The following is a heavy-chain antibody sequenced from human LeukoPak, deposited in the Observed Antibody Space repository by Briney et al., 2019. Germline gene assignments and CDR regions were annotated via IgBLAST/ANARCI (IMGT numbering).Heavy chain of an antibody. Sequence: ASVKVSCKASGYTFTSYDINGVRQAGGQGVEGMGWMNPNSGNTGYAQKFQGRVTMTRNTSISTAYMELSSLRSEDTAVYYCARGLFYPRFWPYYYYYYMDVWGKGTTVTVSS. D-gene: IGHD3-3*01. CDR3: ARGLFYPRFWPYYYYYYMDV. CDR2: MNPNSGNT. CDR1: GYTFTSYD. J-gene: IGHJ6*03. V-gene: IGHV1-8*01.